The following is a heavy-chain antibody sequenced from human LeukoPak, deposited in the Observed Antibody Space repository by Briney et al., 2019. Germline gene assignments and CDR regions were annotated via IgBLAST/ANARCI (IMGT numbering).Heavy chain of an antibody. Sequence: PSQTLSLTCTVSGGSISSGGYYWSWIRQPAGKGLDWIGRIYTSGSTEYNPSLKSRVTISVDTSKNQFSLKLTSVTAADTAVYYCARAEGLRDSSGYYYEYRGFEIWGQGTMVTVSS. CDR2: IYTSGST. J-gene: IGHJ3*02. V-gene: IGHV4-61*02. D-gene: IGHD3-22*01. CDR3: ARAEGLRDSSGYYYEYRGFEI. CDR1: GGSISSGGYY.